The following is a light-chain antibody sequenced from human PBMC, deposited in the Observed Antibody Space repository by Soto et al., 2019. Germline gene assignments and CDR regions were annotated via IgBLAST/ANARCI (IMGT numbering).Light chain of an antibody. CDR1: QSVSSSY. J-gene: IGKJ4*01. CDR3: QQYGSSQT. V-gene: IGKV3-20*01. CDR2: GAS. Sequence: EIVLTQSPGTLSLSPGERATLSCRASQSVSSSYLAWYQQKPGQAPRLLIYGASSRATGLPDRFSGSGSGTDFALTISRLEPEDFAVHYCQQYGSSQTFGGGTKV.